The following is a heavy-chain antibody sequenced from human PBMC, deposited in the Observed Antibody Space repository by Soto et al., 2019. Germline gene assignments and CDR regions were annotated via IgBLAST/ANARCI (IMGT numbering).Heavy chain of an antibody. Sequence: PGGSLRLSCAASGFTFSSYGMHWVRQAPGKGLEWVAVISYDGSNKYYVDSVKGRFTISRDNSKNTLYLQMNSLRAEDTVVYYCVAMVRGSFYYYYGMDVWGQGTTVTVSS. D-gene: IGHD3-10*01. J-gene: IGHJ6*02. CDR1: GFTFSSYG. CDR2: ISYDGSNK. V-gene: IGHV3-30*03. CDR3: VAMVRGSFYYYYGMDV.